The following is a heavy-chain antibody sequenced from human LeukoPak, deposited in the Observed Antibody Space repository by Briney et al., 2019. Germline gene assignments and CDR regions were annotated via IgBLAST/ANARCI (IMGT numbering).Heavy chain of an antibody. D-gene: IGHD2-15*01. V-gene: IGHV3-33*01. Sequence: GGSLRLSCAASGFTFSSYGMHWVRQAPGKGLEWVAVIWYDGSNKYYADSVKGRFTISRDNAKNSLYLQMNSLRAEDTAVYYCARAAEVVAATYFDYWGQGTLVTVSS. CDR3: ARAAEVVAATYFDY. CDR2: IWYDGSNK. J-gene: IGHJ4*02. CDR1: GFTFSSYG.